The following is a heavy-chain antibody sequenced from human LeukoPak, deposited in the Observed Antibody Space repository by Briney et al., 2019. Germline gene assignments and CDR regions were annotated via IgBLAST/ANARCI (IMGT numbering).Heavy chain of an antibody. D-gene: IGHD3-3*01. J-gene: IGHJ4*02. CDR1: GDSISSSSYY. V-gene: IGHV4-39*01. CDR3: ARQTYDFWSGYYPYYFDY. CDR2: IYYSGST. Sequence: PSETLSLTCTVSGDSISSSSYYWGWIRQPPGKGLEWIGSIYYSGSTYYNPSLKSRVTISVDTSKNQFSLKLSSVTAADTAVYYCARQTYDFWSGYYPYYFDYWGQGTLVTVSS.